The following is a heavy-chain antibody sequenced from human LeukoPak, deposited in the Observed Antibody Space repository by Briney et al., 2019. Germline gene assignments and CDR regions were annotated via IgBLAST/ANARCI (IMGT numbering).Heavy chain of an antibody. Sequence: GESLKITCKGSGYSFTSYWIGWVRQMPGKGLEWMGIIYPGDPDTRYSPSFQGQVTISADKSISTAYLQWSSLKASDTAMYYCATSTTPEVFCSSTSCYSYYGMDVWGKGTTVTVSS. D-gene: IGHD2-2*01. J-gene: IGHJ6*04. CDR3: ATSTTPEVFCSSTSCYSYYGMDV. CDR1: GYSFTSYW. V-gene: IGHV5-51*01. CDR2: IYPGDPDT.